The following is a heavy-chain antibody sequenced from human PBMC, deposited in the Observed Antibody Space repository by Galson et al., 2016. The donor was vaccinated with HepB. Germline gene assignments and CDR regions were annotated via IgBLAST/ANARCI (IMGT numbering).Heavy chain of an antibody. CDR1: GFTFSSYG. J-gene: IGHJ6*03. CDR3: ARCIDFWNYFYMDV. D-gene: IGHD3-3*01. CDR2: IWYDGNNK. Sequence: SLRLSCAASGFTFSSYGMHWVRQAPGKGLEWVALIWYDGNNKYYADSVKGRFTISRDNSKNTLYLQMNSLRAEDTAVYYCARCIDFWNYFYMDVWGKGTTVIVSS. V-gene: IGHV3-33*01.